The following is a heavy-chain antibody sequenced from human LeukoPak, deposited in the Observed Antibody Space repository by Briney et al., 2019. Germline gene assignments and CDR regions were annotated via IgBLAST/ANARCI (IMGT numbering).Heavy chain of an antibody. CDR1: GFTFSSYG. J-gene: IGHJ4*02. Sequence: PGGSLRLSCATSGFTFSSYGMHWVRQVPGKGLEWVTVISHDAKSTYHVDSVKGRFTISRDNSKNTLYLQMNSLRADDTAVYYCAKARFMEGYYHSRTKLFDYWGQGTLVTVYS. CDR3: AKARFMEGYYHSRTKLFDY. D-gene: IGHD3-22*01. CDR2: ISHDAKST. V-gene: IGHV3-30*18.